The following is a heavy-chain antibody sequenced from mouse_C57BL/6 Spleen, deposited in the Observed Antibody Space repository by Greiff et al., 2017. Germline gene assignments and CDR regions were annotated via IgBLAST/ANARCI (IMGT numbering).Heavy chain of an antibody. CDR1: GYTFTSYG. CDR3: AREGSSSYYFDY. V-gene: IGHV1-81*01. D-gene: IGHD1-1*01. CDR2: IYPRSGNT. Sequence: VKLEESGAELVRPGASVKLSCKASGYTFTSYGISWVKQRTGQGLEWIGEIYPRSGNTYYNEKFKGKATLTADTSSSTAYMELRSLTSEDSAVYFCAREGSSSYYFDYWGQGTTLSVS. J-gene: IGHJ2*01.